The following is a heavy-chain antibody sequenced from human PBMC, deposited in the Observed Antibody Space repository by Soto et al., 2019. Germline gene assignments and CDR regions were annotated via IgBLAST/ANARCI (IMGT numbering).Heavy chain of an antibody. D-gene: IGHD3-9*01. CDR3: ARADYEILTGSYAMDV. CDR1: GGSISSYY. Sequence: TSETLSLTCTVSGGSISSYYWSWIRQPPGKGLEWIGYIYYSGSTNYNPSLKSRVTISVDTSKNQFSLKLSSVTAADTAVYYCARADYEILTGSYAMDVWGQGTTVTVSS. CDR2: IYYSGST. J-gene: IGHJ6*02. V-gene: IGHV4-59*01.